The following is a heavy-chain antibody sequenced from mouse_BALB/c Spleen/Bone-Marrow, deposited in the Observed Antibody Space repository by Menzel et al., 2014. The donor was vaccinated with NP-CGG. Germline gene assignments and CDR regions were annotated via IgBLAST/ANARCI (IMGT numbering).Heavy chain of an antibody. Sequence: VQLQQSGPELVKPEASVKMSCKTSGYRFTTYAMHWVKQKPGQGLEWIGYINPYNDVTNYNEKFKGKATLTSDKSSSTSYMEISSLTSEDSAVYYCARNYGHWYFDVWGAGTTVTVSS. CDR3: ARNYGHWYFDV. CDR2: INPYNDVT. J-gene: IGHJ1*01. V-gene: IGHV1-14*01. D-gene: IGHD1-1*02. CDR1: GYRFTTYA.